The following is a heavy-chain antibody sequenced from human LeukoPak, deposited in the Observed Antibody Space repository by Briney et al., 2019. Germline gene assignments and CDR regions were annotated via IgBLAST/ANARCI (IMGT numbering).Heavy chain of an antibody. Sequence: GESLKIPCKGSGYSFTSYWISWVRQMPGKGLEWMGRIDPSDSYTNYSPSFQGHVTISADQSISTAYLRWSSLKASDTAMYYCARRGKNYYGSGTYYWGEGTLVTVSS. D-gene: IGHD3-10*01. CDR2: IDPSDSYT. J-gene: IGHJ4*02. V-gene: IGHV5-10-1*01. CDR3: ARRGKNYYGSGTYY. CDR1: GYSFTSYW.